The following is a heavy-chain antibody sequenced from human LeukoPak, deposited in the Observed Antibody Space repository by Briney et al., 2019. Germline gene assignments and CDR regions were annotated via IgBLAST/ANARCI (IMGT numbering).Heavy chain of an antibody. D-gene: IGHD3-3*01. CDR3: ARASFWSGYYFDY. V-gene: IGHV4-59*11. J-gene: IGHJ4*02. CDR2: IYYSGST. CDR1: GGSISSHY. Sequence: PSETLSLTCTVSGGSISSHYWSWIRQPPGKGLEWIGYIYYSGSTNYNPSLKSRVTISVDTSKNQFSLKLSSVTAADTAVYYCARASFWSGYYFDYWGQGTLVTVSS.